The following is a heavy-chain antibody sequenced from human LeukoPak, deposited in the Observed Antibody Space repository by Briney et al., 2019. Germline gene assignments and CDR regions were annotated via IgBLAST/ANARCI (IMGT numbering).Heavy chain of an antibody. CDR3: AKRGSSVNATPRDYFDY. Sequence: GGSPRLSCEASGFTFSSYAMSWVRQAPGKELEWASVISGSGDSTYYADSVKGRFTISRDNSKNTLYLQMNSLRAEDTAVYFCAKRGSSVNATPRDYFDYWGQGNLVTVSS. CDR2: ISGSGDST. CDR1: GFTFSSYA. J-gene: IGHJ4*02. D-gene: IGHD2-15*01. V-gene: IGHV3-23*01.